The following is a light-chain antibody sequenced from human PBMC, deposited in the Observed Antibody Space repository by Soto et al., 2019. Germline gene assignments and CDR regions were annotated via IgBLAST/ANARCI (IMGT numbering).Light chain of an antibody. CDR3: SSYSGPTPFYV. Sequence: QSALTQPASVSGSPGQSITISCTGTSSDVGTYTLVSWYQHHPGKAPKLVIYEVNKRPAGVSKRFSGSKSGDTASLTISGLQAEDEADYYYSSYSGPTPFYVFGPGTKLTVL. J-gene: IGLJ1*01. V-gene: IGLV2-23*02. CDR2: EVN. CDR1: SSDVGTYTL.